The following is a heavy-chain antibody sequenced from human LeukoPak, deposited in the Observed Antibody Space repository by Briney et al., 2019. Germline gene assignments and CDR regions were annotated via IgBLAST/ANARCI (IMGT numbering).Heavy chain of an antibody. CDR1: GGSFSGYY. D-gene: IGHD3-22*01. Sequence: SETLSLTCAVYGGSFSGYYWSWIRQPPGKGLEWIGYIYYSGSPNYNPSLKSRVTISVDTSKNQFSLKLSSVTAADTAIYYCARDGYDSSGTPLHAFDIWGQGTMVTVSS. CDR2: IYYSGSP. CDR3: ARDGYDSSGTPLHAFDI. J-gene: IGHJ3*02. V-gene: IGHV4-59*01.